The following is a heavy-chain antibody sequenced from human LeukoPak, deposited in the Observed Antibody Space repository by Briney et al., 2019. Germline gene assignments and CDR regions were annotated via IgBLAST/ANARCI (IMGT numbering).Heavy chain of an antibody. Sequence: SVKVSCKASGFTFTSSAMQWVRQARGQRLEWIGWIVVGSGNTNYAQKFQERVTITRDMSTSTAYMELSSLRSEDTAVYYCAADRGWDYGSGSGFDIWGQGTMVTVPS. CDR1: GFTFTSSA. V-gene: IGHV1-58*02. CDR2: IVVGSGNT. J-gene: IGHJ3*02. D-gene: IGHD3-10*01. CDR3: AADRGWDYGSGSGFDI.